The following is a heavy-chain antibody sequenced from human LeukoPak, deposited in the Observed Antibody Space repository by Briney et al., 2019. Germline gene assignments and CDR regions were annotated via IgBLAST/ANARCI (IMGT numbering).Heavy chain of an antibody. CDR3: ASSREPAGGDY. CDR2: IYPGDSDT. CDR1: GYSFSNYW. J-gene: IGHJ4*02. Sequence: GESLKISFKGSGYSFSNYWIGWVRQMPGKGLEWIGIIYPGDSDTRYSPSFQGQVTISVDKSISTAYLQWSSLKASDTAMYYCASSREPAGGDYWGQGTLVTVSS. D-gene: IGHD1-14*01. V-gene: IGHV5-51*01.